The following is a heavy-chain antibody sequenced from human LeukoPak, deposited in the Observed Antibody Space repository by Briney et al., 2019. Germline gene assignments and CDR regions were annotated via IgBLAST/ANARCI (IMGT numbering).Heavy chain of an antibody. CDR2: ISTTATTI. J-gene: IGHJ6*02. CDR1: GFAFNTYA. CDR3: ARARV. Sequence: GGSLRHSCAASGFAFNTYAMNWVRQAPGKGLEWIAYISTTATTIYYADSVKGRFTISRDNARKSVYLQMNSLRAEDTAVYYCARARVWGQGTTVTVSS. V-gene: IGHV3-48*03.